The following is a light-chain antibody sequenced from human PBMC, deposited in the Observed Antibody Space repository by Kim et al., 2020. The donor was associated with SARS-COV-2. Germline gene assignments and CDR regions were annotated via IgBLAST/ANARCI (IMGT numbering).Light chain of an antibody. J-gene: IGLJ3*02. CDR2: DVT. V-gene: IGLV2-14*03. CDR3: SSHTTTAISV. CDR1: NSDVGTYNS. Sequence: QSALTQPASVSGSPGQSITISCTGTNSDVGTYNSVSWYQHLPGKAPKVMIYDVTKRPSGVSNRFSGSKSGNTASLTISGLQAEDEADYYCSSHTTTAISVFGGGTQLTVL.